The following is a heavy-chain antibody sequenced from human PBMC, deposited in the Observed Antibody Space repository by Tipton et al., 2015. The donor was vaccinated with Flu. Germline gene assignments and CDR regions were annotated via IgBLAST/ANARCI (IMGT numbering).Heavy chain of an antibody. CDR3: AKALSGYSSEWFAFDS. V-gene: IGHV3-30*02. J-gene: IGHJ4*02. Sequence: SLRLSCAASGFTFRNSGMHWVRQAPGKGLEWVAFIRFDGSDKYYTESVKGRFTISRENSDNTLFLQMSGLRPEDTAVYYCAKALSGYSSEWFAFDSWGQGTLVTVAS. CDR2: IRFDGSDK. D-gene: IGHD6-25*01. CDR1: GFTFRNSG.